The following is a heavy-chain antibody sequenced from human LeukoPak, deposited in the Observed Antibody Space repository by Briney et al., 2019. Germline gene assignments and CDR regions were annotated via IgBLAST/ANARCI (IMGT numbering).Heavy chain of an antibody. D-gene: IGHD3-16*01. CDR1: GITFSSYE. J-gene: IGHJ6*03. CDR3: ARDDPFYHYMDV. V-gene: IGHV3-48*03. CDR2: ISSSGRTK. Sequence: GGSLRLSCAASGITFSSYEMNWVRQAPGKGLEWVSYISSSGRTKYYADSVKGRFTISRDNVKNSLYLQMNSLRAEDTAVYYCARDDPFYHYMDVWGKGTTVTVS.